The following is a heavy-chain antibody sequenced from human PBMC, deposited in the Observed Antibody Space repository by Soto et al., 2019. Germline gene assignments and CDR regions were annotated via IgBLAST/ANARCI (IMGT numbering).Heavy chain of an antibody. CDR1: GFTFSNAW. CDR2: IKSKTDVGTT. J-gene: IGHJ4*02. D-gene: IGHD2-21*02. V-gene: IGHV3-15*07. CDR3: TTGPIVVVTAADY. Sequence: EVQLVESGGGLVKPGGSLRLSCAASGFTFSNAWMNWVRQAPGKGLEWVGRIKSKTDVGTTDYAAPVKGRFTISRDDSKNTLYLQMNSLKTEDTAVYYCTTGPIVVVTAADYWGQGTLVTVSS.